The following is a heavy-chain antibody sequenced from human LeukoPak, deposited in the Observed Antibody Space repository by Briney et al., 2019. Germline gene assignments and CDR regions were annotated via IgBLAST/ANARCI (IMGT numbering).Heavy chain of an antibody. D-gene: IGHD3-3*01. J-gene: IGHJ5*02. V-gene: IGHV3-21*04. CDR3: ATQPSSRSDFWSGRCP. CDR2: ISSSSSYI. CDR1: GFTFSSYS. Sequence: PGGSLRLSCAASGFTFSSYSMNWVRQAPGKGLEWVSSISSSSSYIYYADSVKGRFTISRDNAKNSLYLQMNSLRAEDTAVYYCATQPSSRSDFWSGRCPWGQGTLVTVSS.